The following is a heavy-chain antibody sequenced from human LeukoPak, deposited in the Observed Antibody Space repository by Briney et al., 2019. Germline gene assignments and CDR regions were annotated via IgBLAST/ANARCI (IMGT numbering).Heavy chain of an antibody. CDR2: ISSSSSTI. CDR3: ARDRGSGYYYVPFDY. Sequence: GGSLRLSCAASGFTFSSYSMNWVRQAPGKGLEWVSYISSSSSTIYYADSVKGRFTISRDNAKNSLYLQMNSLRAEDTAVYYCARDRGSGYYYVPFDYWGQGTLVTVSS. J-gene: IGHJ4*02. D-gene: IGHD3-22*01. CDR1: GFTFSSYS. V-gene: IGHV3-48*01.